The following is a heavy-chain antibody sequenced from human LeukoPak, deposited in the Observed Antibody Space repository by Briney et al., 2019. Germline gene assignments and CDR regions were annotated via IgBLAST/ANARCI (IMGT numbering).Heavy chain of an antibody. Sequence: RSGGSLRLSCAASGFTFSNAYMSWVRQAPGKGLEWVSAISGSGGSTYYADSVKGRFTISRDNSKNTLYLQMNSLRAEDTAVYYCAKTEVIQLWFGYWGQGTLVTVSS. CDR2: ISGSGGST. V-gene: IGHV3-23*01. CDR3: AKTEVIQLWFGY. D-gene: IGHD5-18*01. J-gene: IGHJ4*02. CDR1: GFTFSNAY.